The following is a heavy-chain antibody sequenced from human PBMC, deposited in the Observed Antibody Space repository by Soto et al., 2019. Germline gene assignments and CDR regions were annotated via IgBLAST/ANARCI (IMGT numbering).Heavy chain of an antibody. V-gene: IGHV3-30-3*01. D-gene: IGHD3-10*01. J-gene: IGHJ4*02. CDR2: ISYDGSNK. CDR1: GFTFSSYA. Sequence: QVQLVESGGGVVQPGRSLRLSCAASGFTFSSYAMHWVRQAPGKGLEWVAVISYDGSNKYYADSVKGRFTISRDNSKNTLYLQMNSLRAEDTAVYYCARESSGSFDYWGQGTLVTVS. CDR3: ARESSGSFDY.